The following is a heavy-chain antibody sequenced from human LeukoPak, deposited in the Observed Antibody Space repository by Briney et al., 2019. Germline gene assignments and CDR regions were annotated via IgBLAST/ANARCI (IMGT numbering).Heavy chain of an antibody. Sequence: ASVKVSCKASGYTFTSYAMNWVRQAPGQGLEWMGWINTNTGNPTYAQGFTGRFVFSLDTSVSTAYPQISSLKAEDTAVYYCARDGSGWELLFYFDYWGQGTLVTVSS. CDR3: ARDGSGWELLFYFDY. V-gene: IGHV7-4-1*02. CDR1: GYTFTSYA. J-gene: IGHJ4*02. D-gene: IGHD1-26*01. CDR2: INTNTGNP.